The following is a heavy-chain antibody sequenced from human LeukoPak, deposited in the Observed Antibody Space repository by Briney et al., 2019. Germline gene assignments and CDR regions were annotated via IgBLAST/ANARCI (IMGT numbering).Heavy chain of an antibody. Sequence: GGSLRLSCAASGFTFSSYAMSWVHQAPGKGLEWVSAISGSGGSTYYADSVKGRFTISRDNSKNTLYLQMNSLRAEDTAVYYCAKGGVPYCSSTSCYDHYYYGMDVWGQGTTVTVSS. CDR2: ISGSGGST. CDR3: AKGGVPYCSSTSCYDHYYYGMDV. D-gene: IGHD2-2*01. V-gene: IGHV3-23*01. CDR1: GFTFSSYA. J-gene: IGHJ6*02.